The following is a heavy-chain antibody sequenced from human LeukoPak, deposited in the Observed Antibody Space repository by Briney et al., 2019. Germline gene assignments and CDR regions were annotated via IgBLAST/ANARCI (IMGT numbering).Heavy chain of an antibody. CDR1: GGYISSSSYY. CDR3: ARGAPYFSDY. V-gene: IGHV4-39*01. Sequence: PSETLSLTCTVSGGYISSSSYYWGWIRQPPGKGLEWIGNIHYSGNTYYNPSLKSRVTISVDTSKNQFSLKVSSVTAADTAVYYCARGAPYFSDYWGQGTLVTVSS. CDR2: IHYSGNT. J-gene: IGHJ4*02.